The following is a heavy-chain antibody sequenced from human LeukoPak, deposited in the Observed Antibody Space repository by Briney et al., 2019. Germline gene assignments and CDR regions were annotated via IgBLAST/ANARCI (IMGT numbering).Heavy chain of an antibody. D-gene: IGHD2-2*01. Sequence: ASVKVSCKASGYTFTSYGISWVRQAPGQGLEWMGWISAYNGNTNYAQKLQGRVTMTTDTSTSTAYMELRSLRSDDTAVYYCARGDIVVVPAAYYVFDYWGQGTLVTVSS. V-gene: IGHV1-18*01. CDR3: ARGDIVVVPAAYYVFDY. J-gene: IGHJ4*02. CDR1: GYTFTSYG. CDR2: ISAYNGNT.